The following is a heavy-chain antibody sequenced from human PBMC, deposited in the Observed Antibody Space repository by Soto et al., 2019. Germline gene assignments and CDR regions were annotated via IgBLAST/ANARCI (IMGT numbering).Heavy chain of an antibody. CDR1: GGSISSGGYY. CDR2: IYYSGST. J-gene: IGHJ4*02. D-gene: IGHD1-26*01. Sequence: SSETLSLTCTVSGGSISSGGYYWSWIRQHPGKGLEWIGYIYYSGSTYYNPSLKSRVTISVDTSKNQFSLKLSSVTAADTAVYYCAGIYSGSPGGTLRYWGQGTLVNVS. CDR3: AGIYSGSPGGTLRY. V-gene: IGHV4-31*03.